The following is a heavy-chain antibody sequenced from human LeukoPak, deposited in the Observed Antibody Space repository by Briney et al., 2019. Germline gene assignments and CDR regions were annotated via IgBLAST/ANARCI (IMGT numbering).Heavy chain of an antibody. CDR2: IRYDGSNK. CDR3: AKGRWFGELPLDYFDY. Sequence: SCKASGYTFSSYGMHWVRQAPGKGLEWVAFIRYDGSNKYYADSVKGRFTISRDNSKNTLYLQMNSLRAEDTAVYYCAKGRWFGELPLDYFDYWGQGTLVTVSS. V-gene: IGHV3-30*02. D-gene: IGHD3-10*01. J-gene: IGHJ4*02. CDR1: GYTFSSYG.